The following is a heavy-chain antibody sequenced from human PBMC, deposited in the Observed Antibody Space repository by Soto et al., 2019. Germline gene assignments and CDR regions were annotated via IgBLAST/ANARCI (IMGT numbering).Heavy chain of an antibody. J-gene: IGHJ6*02. V-gene: IGHV1-69*13. CDR1: GGTFSSYA. Sequence: GASVKVSCKASGGTFSSYAISWVRQAPGQGLEWMGGIIPIFGTANYAQKFQGRVTITADESTSTAYMELSSLRSEDTAVYYCARDGFVVVVPAAIEEYYYYGMDVWGQGTTVTVSS. D-gene: IGHD2-2*01. CDR2: IIPIFGTA. CDR3: ARDGFVVVVPAAIEEYYYYGMDV.